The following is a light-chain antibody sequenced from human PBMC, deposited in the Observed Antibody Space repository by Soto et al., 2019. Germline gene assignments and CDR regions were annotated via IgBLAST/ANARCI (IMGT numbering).Light chain of an antibody. J-gene: IGLJ1*01. Sequence: QSGLTQPASVSGSPGQSITISCPGTSSDVGAYNYDSWYQQYPGEAPKVIIYDVSHRPAGVSNRFSGSKSGNTASLTISGLQTQDEADYYCSSYTSATTYVFGTGTKVTVL. CDR1: SSDVGAYNY. CDR2: DVS. CDR3: SSYTSATTYV. V-gene: IGLV2-14*01.